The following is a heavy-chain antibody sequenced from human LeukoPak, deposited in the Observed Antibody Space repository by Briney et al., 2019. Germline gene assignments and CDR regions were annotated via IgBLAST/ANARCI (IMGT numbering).Heavy chain of an antibody. Sequence: ASVKVSCKGSGYTFTDYYIHWVRQAPGQGLEWMGRINPNSGGTNYAQKFQGRVTMTRDTSISTAYMELSRLRSDDTAVYYCASFSNYGSGSYYTHDYWGQGTLVTVSS. CDR1: GYTFTDYY. D-gene: IGHD3-10*01. CDR2: INPNSGGT. J-gene: IGHJ4*02. V-gene: IGHV1-2*06. CDR3: ASFSNYGSGSYYTHDY.